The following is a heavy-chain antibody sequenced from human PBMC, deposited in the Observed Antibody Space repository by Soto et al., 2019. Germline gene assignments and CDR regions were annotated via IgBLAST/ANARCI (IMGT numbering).Heavy chain of an antibody. CDR1: GFTFSSYA. J-gene: IGHJ5*02. V-gene: IGHV3-23*01. CDR2: LSGSGGTT. D-gene: IGHD6-13*01. Sequence: PGGSLRLSCAASGFTFSSYAMSWVRQTPGKGLEWVSTLSGSGGTTYYADSVKGQFTISRDNSKSTLYLQMNSLRAEDTAVYYCARSSSWYPYRGDNWFDPWGQGTLVTVSS. CDR3: ARSSSWYPYRGDNWFDP.